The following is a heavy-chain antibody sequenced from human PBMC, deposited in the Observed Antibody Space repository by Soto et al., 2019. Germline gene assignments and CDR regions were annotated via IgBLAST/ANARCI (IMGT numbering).Heavy chain of an antibody. Sequence: SETLSLTCSVSGDSVSSGDYYLSWIRQPPGKGLEWIGHGYFSGSTNYIPSLKSRLTMSVETAKNQFSLKLNSVTAADTAVYYCARIPVDTYMIDWSDHWGQGTQVTV. V-gene: IGHV4-61*08. J-gene: IGHJ5*02. CDR3: ARIPVDTYMIDWSDH. CDR2: GYFSGST. D-gene: IGHD3-16*01. CDR1: GDSVSSGDYY.